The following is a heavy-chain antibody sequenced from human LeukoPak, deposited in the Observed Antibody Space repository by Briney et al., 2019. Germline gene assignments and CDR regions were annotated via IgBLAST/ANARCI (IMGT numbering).Heavy chain of an antibody. J-gene: IGHJ4*02. D-gene: IGHD4-17*01. CDR2: INYRGST. CDR1: GGSISSSSYY. CDR3: AREAYGDPPDY. Sequence: SETLSLTCTVSGGSISSSSYYWGWVRQTPGKGLEWIGSINYRGSTYYNPSLKSRVTISVDTSKNQFSLKLSSVTAADTAVYYCAREAYGDPPDYWGQGTLVTVSS. V-gene: IGHV4-39*07.